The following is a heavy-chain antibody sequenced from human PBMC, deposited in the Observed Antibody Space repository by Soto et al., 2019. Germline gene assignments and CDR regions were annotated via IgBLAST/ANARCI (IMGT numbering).Heavy chain of an antibody. D-gene: IGHD3-3*01. Sequence: ASVKVSCKASGYTFTSTYMHWVRQAPGQGLEWMGIINPSGGSTSYAQKFQGRVTMTRDTSTSTVYMELSSLRSEDTAVYYCASSGSLNYDFWSGTREAFDIWGQGTMVTVSS. J-gene: IGHJ3*02. V-gene: IGHV1-46*03. CDR2: INPSGGST. CDR3: ASSGSLNYDFWSGTREAFDI. CDR1: GYTFTSTY.